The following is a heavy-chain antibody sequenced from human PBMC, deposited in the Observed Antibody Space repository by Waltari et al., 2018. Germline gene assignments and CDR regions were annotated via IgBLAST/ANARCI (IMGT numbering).Heavy chain of an antibody. CDR2: IYTSGST. CDR3: ARDERAAGMLHV. CDR1: GGSISSGSYY. J-gene: IGHJ6*04. D-gene: IGHD6-13*01. Sequence: QVQLQESGPGLVKPSQTLSLTCPVSGGSISSGSYYWRWIRQPAGKGLEWIGRIYTSGSTNYNPSLKSRVTISVDTYKNQFSLKLSSVTAADTAVYYCARDERAAGMLHVWGKGTTVTVSS. V-gene: IGHV4-61*02.